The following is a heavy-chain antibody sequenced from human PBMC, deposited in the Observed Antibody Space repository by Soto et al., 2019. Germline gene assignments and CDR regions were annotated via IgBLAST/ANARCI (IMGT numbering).Heavy chain of an antibody. D-gene: IGHD6-19*01. CDR3: ARRDVGWYGIYHRYRLDV. Sequence: TSETLSLTCTGSGGSISSSSYYWGWIRQPPGKGLEWIGSIYYSGSTYYNPSLKSRVTISVDTSKIHFSLKLSSATAADTAVYYFARRDVGWYGIYHRYRLDVWAQGTTVPVSS. V-gene: IGHV4-39*01. CDR2: IYYSGST. J-gene: IGHJ6*02. CDR1: GGSISSSSYY.